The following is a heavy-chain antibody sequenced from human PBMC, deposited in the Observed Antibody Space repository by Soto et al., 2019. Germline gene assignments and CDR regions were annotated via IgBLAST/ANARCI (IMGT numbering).Heavy chain of an antibody. D-gene: IGHD3-3*01. Sequence: QVQLQESGPGLIKPSETLSVTCSVSGTSIRGYYWTWIRQPPGKGLEWIGYIYYTGTTKYNPSLKSRVTISVDTSKNQFSLRLNSVTAADTAVYYCAREVSSFGPNHFDSWGQGALVTVSS. CDR1: GTSIRGYY. V-gene: IGHV4-59*01. CDR2: IYYTGTT. J-gene: IGHJ4*02. CDR3: AREVSSFGPNHFDS.